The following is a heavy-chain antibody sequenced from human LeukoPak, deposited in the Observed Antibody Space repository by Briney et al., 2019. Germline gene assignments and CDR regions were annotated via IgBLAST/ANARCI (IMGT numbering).Heavy chain of an antibody. D-gene: IGHD3-22*01. CDR2: IYYSGST. J-gene: IGHJ4*02. Sequence: SETLSLTCTVSGGSISSSSYYWGWIRQPPGKGLEWIGSIYYSGSTYYNPSLKSRVTISVDTSKNQFSLKLSSVIAADTAVYYCARGRGDSSGYYLNNYFDYWGQGTLVTVSS. CDR1: GGSISSSSYY. V-gene: IGHV4-39*01. CDR3: ARGRGDSSGYYLNNYFDY.